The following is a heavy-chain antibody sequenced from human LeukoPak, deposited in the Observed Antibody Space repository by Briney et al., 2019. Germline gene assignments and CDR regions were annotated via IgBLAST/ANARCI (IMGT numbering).Heavy chain of an antibody. Sequence: ASVKVSCKASGYIFTSYYMHWVRQAPGQGLEWMGIINPSGGSTSYAQKFQGRVTMTRDMSTSTVYMELSSLRSEDTAVYYCAMGGDTAMVTYSSSWYTKGFDPWGQGTLVTVSS. D-gene: IGHD6-13*01. CDR3: AMGGDTAMVTYSSSWYTKGFDP. CDR2: INPSGGST. CDR1: GYIFTSYY. J-gene: IGHJ5*02. V-gene: IGHV1-46*01.